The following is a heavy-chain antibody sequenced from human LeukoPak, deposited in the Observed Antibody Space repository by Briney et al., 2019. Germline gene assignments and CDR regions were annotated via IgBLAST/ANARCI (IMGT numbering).Heavy chain of an antibody. J-gene: IGHJ4*02. CDR3: AKSLCSGAACPRSGSFDS. Sequence: GGSLRLSCRASGFPFGGSWMSWVRQVPGKELEWVSGLSGIGGNTYYADSVKGRFTISRDKFEKMLYLQMSDLRAEDTALYYCAKSLCSGAACPRSGSFDSWGQGTLVTVSS. CDR1: GFPFGGSW. D-gene: IGHD2-21*02. V-gene: IGHV3-23*01. CDR2: LSGIGGNT.